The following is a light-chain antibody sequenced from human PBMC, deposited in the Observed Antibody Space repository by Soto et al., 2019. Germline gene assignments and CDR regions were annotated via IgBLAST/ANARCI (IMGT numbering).Light chain of an antibody. CDR2: AAS. CDR1: HDVTTY. V-gene: IGKV3-15*01. J-gene: IGKJ1*01. CDR3: QQYINWPRT. Sequence: EIVMTQSPATLSVSPGERAILSCRASHDVTTYLAWYQQKSGQAPRLLIYAASTRATGIPARFSGSGSGTEFSLTISSLQSEDFAVYYCQQYINWPRTFGQGTKV.